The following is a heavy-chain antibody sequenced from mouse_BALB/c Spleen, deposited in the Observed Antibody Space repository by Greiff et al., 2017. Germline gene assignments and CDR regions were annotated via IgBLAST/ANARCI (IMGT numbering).Heavy chain of an antibody. Sequence: VQLQESGAELAIPGASVKLSCKASGYTFTSYWMQWVKQRPVQGLEWIGAIYPGDGDTRYTQKFKGKATLTADKSSSTAYMQLSSLASEDSAVYYCARGTTAEAYWGQGTLVTVSA. CDR3: ARGTTAEAY. CDR1: GYTFTSYW. CDR2: IYPGDGDT. J-gene: IGHJ3*01. V-gene: IGHV1-87*01. D-gene: IGHD1-2*01.